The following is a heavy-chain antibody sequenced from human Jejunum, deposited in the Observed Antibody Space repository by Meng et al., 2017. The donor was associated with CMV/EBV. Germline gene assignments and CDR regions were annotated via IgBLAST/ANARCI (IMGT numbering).Heavy chain of an antibody. Sequence: QVQLQEVGPGVVKPSETLSLACTVSGGSFTTYYWSWSRQRAGKGLEWIGRIITSGSTNYNPSLRSRVIMSVDTSKNQFFLKLRSVTAADTAVYFCAKGYGNSFEYWGQGSLVTVSS. V-gene: IGHV4-4*07. D-gene: IGHD3-16*01. CDR1: GGSFTTYY. CDR2: IITSGST. J-gene: IGHJ4*02. CDR3: AKGYGNSFEY.